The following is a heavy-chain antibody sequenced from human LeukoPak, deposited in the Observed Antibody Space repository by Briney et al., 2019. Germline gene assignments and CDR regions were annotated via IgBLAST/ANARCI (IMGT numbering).Heavy chain of an antibody. D-gene: IGHD3-22*01. CDR1: GFTFSSYA. CDR3: AKMSSGYFLPDY. CDR2: ISGSGGST. V-gene: IGHV3-23*01. J-gene: IGHJ4*02. Sequence: GGSLRLSCAASGFTFSSYAMSWVRQAPGKGLEWVSAISGSGGSTYYADSVKGRFTISRDNSKNTLYLQMNSLRAEDTAVYCCAKMSSGYFLPDYWGQGTLVTVSS.